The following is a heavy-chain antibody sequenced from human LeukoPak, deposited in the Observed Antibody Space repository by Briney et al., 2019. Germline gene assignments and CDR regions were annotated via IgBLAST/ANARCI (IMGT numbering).Heavy chain of an antibody. CDR1: GGTFSSYA. D-gene: IGHD3-22*01. V-gene: IGHV1-69*06. J-gene: IGHJ3*02. CDR2: IIPIFGAA. Sequence: SVKVSCKASGGTFSSYAISWVRQAPGQGLEWMGGIIPIFGAANYAQKFQGRVTITADKSTSTAYMELSSLRSEDTAVYYCARDRNQLLRAFDIWGQGTVVTVSS. CDR3: ARDRNQLLRAFDI.